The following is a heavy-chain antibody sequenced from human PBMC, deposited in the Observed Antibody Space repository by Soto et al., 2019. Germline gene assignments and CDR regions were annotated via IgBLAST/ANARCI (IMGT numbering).Heavy chain of an antibody. CDR3: ARDVGLDSDDFFAY. CDR1: GFTFTSYG. V-gene: IGHV3-23*01. J-gene: IGHJ4*02. Sequence: VGSLRLSCTASGFTFTSYGMGWVRQAPGKGLQWVSTIRGDGGQTHYTDSVKGRFSISRDNSKNTVYLQMDSLRAEDTAMYFCARDVGLDSDDFFAYWGQGTQVTVSS. D-gene: IGHD3-9*01. CDR2: IRGDGGQT.